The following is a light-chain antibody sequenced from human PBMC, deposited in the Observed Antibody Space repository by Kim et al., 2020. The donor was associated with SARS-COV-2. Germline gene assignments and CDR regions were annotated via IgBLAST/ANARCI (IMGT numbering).Light chain of an antibody. CDR1: AGAGARDPY. CDR2: DTN. CDR3: LLSYTTIRV. V-gene: IGLV7-46*01. Sequence: PGGIVTHPGESRAGAGARDPYPYWLQQKPGKAPRTLIYDTNNKHAGTPARFSGSLLGGKAALTLAGAQPEDEADYYCLLSYTTIRVFGGGTKLTVL. J-gene: IGLJ3*02.